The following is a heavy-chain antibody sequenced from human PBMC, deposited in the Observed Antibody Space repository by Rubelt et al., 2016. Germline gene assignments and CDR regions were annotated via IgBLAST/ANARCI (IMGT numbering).Heavy chain of an antibody. D-gene: IGHD3-10*01. Sequence: GGTFSSYAISWVRQAPGQGLEWMGGIIPIFGTANYAQKFQGRVTMTTDTSTSTAYMELSSLRSEDTAVYYCARDPHASGPDYWGQGTLVTVSS. CDR1: GGTFSSYA. J-gene: IGHJ4*02. CDR3: ARDPHASGPDY. CDR2: IIPIFGTA. V-gene: IGHV1-69*05.